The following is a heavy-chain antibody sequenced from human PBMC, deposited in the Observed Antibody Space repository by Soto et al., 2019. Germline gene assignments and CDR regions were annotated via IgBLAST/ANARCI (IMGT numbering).Heavy chain of an antibody. D-gene: IGHD5-12*01. CDR3: ARKYSGYDLAYFDY. J-gene: IGHJ4*02. Sequence: EVQLVESGGGLVKRGGSLRLCCAASGFTFSSYSMNWVRQAPGKGLEWVSSISSSSSYIYYADSVKGRFTISRDNAKNSLYLQMNSLRAEDTAVYYCARKYSGYDLAYFDYCGQGTLVTVSS. CDR2: ISSSSSYI. CDR1: GFTFSSYS. V-gene: IGHV3-21*01.